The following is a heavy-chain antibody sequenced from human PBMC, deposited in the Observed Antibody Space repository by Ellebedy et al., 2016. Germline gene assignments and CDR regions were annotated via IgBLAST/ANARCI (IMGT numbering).Heavy chain of an antibody. J-gene: IGHJ4*02. V-gene: IGHV3-74*01. CDR3: ARAYLTGSPALDY. D-gene: IGHD1-20*01. CDR2: INTDGSTT. Sequence: GESLKISXVVSGFTFSSYCMHWVRQAPGKGLVWVSRINTDGSTTNYADSVKGRFTISRDNAKNTLYLQMNSLRDEDTAVYYCARAYLTGSPALDYWGQGTLVTVSS. CDR1: GFTFSSYC.